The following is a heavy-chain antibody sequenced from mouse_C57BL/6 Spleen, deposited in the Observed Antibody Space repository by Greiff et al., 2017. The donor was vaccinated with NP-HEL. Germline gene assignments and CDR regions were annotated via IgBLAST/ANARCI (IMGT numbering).Heavy chain of an antibody. CDR2: ISYDGSN. V-gene: IGHV3-6*01. CDR1: GYSITSGYY. CDR3: AREEDYAMDY. Sequence: EVQLQQSGPGLVKPSQSLSLTCSVTGYSITSGYYWYWIRQFPGNKLEWMGYISYDGSNNYNPSLKNRISLTRDPSKNQFVLKLNSVTTEDTATDYVAREEDYAMDYWGQGTSVTVSS. J-gene: IGHJ4*01.